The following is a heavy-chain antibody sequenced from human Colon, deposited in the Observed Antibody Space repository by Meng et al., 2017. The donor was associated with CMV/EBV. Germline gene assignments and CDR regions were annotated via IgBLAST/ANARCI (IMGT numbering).Heavy chain of an antibody. Sequence: GGSLRLSCAASGFTFSSYGMHWVRQAPGKGLEWVANIKQDGSEKYYVDSVKGRFTISRDNVENTLYLQMNSLRAEDTAVYFCARTTVQGFNWFDPWGQGTLVTVSS. CDR3: ARTTVQGFNWFDP. D-gene: IGHD4-17*01. CDR1: GFTFSSYG. V-gene: IGHV3-7*01. J-gene: IGHJ5*02. CDR2: IKQDGSEK.